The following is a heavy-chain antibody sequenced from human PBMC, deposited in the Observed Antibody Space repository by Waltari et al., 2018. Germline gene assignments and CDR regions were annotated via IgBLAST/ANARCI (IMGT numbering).Heavy chain of an antibody. V-gene: IGHV3-9*01. J-gene: IGHJ4*02. CDR2: ISWNSGSI. CDR1: GFTFDDYA. CDR3: AKDLDYGSGSSFDY. Sequence: EVQLVESGGGLVQPGRSLRLSCAASGFTFDDYAMHLVRQAPGKGLEWVSGISWNSGSIGYADSVKGRFTISRDNAKNSLYLQMNSLRAEDTALYYCAKDLDYGSGSSFDYWGQGTLVTVSS. D-gene: IGHD3-10*01.